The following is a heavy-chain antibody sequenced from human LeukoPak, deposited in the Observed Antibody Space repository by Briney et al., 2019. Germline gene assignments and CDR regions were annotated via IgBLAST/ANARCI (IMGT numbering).Heavy chain of an antibody. Sequence: SGGSLRLSCAASGLTFSSYGMHWVRQAPGKGLEWVAVISYDGSNKYYADSVKGRFTISRDNSKNTLYLQMNSLRAEDTAVYYCAKLLYYYGSGSSDYYGMDVWGQGTTVTVSS. CDR3: AKLLYYYGSGSSDYYGMDV. J-gene: IGHJ6*02. CDR1: GLTFSSYG. D-gene: IGHD3-10*01. V-gene: IGHV3-30*18. CDR2: ISYDGSNK.